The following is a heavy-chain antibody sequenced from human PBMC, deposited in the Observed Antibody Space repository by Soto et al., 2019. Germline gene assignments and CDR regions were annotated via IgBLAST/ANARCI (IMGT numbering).Heavy chain of an antibody. V-gene: IGHV1-69*06. J-gene: IGHJ4*02. CDR1: GDTFGRNA. CDR3: ATDGDSADYGY. Sequence: ASVKVSCKASGDTFGRNAIHWVRQAPGQGLEWMGGIIPMFPTTNYAQKFKGRPTIYADKSTGTAYMEMTSLRSEDTAVYYCATDGDSADYGYWGQGTLVTVS. D-gene: IGHD2-21*01. CDR2: IIPMFPTT.